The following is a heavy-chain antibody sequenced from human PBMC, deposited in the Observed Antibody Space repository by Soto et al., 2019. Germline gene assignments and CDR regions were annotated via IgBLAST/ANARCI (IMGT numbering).Heavy chain of an antibody. D-gene: IGHD1-26*01. CDR1: GYTFTSYG. J-gene: IGHJ6*02. Sequence: ASVKVSCKASGYTFTSYGISWVRQAPGQGLEWMGWISAYNGNTNYAQKLQGRVTMTTDTSTSTAYMELRSLRSDDTAVYYCAGSGSPYYYYGMDVWGQGTTVTVSS. V-gene: IGHV1-18*04. CDR2: ISAYNGNT. CDR3: AGSGSPYYYYGMDV.